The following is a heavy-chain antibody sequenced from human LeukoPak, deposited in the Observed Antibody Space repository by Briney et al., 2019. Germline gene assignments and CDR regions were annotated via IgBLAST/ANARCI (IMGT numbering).Heavy chain of an antibody. J-gene: IGHJ4*02. CDR1: GGSISSYY. Sequence: KPSETLSLTCTVSGGSISSYYWSWIRQPPGKGLEWIGYIYYSGSTNYNPSLKSRVTISVDTSKNQFSLKLSSVTAADTAVYYCARGEGSYYFDYWGQGTLVTVSS. V-gene: IGHV4-59*01. D-gene: IGHD1-26*01. CDR3: ARGEGSYYFDY. CDR2: IYYSGST.